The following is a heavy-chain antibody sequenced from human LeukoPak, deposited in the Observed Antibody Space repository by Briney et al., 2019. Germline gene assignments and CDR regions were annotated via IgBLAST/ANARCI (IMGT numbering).Heavy chain of an antibody. CDR2: IIPIFGTA. CDR1: GGTFSSYA. D-gene: IGHD4-17*01. V-gene: IGHV1-69*13. J-gene: IGHJ5*02. Sequence: SVKVSCKASGGTFSSYAISGGRQAPGQGLEWMGGIIPIFGTANYAQKFQGRVTITADESTSTAYMELSSLTPENTAVYYCAKDRNDYGDYGWFDPWGQGTLVTVSS. CDR3: AKDRNDYGDYGWFDP.